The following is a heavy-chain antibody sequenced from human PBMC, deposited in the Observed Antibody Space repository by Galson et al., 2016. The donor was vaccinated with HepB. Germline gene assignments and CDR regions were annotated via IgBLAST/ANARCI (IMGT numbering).Heavy chain of an antibody. J-gene: IGHJ4*02. CDR2: IAGSGAPT. CDR3: VRSAYSGSYFDY. Sequence: SLRLSCAASGFTFNIYAMSWVRQAPGKGLEWVAAIAGSGAPTNYADSVKGRFTISRHNPKNTLYLQMNSLRTGDTAVYYCVRSAYSGSYFDYWGQGTLVTVSS. D-gene: IGHD1-26*01. V-gene: IGHV3-23*01. CDR1: GFTFNIYA.